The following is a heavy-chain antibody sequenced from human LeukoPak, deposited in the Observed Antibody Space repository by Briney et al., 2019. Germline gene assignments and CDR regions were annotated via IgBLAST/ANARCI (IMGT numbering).Heavy chain of an antibody. Sequence: GGSLRFSGAAFGFTFSSYAMSGVRQAQGKGLEWVSAISGSGGSTYYADSVKGRFTISRDNSKNTLYLQMNSLRAEDTAVYYCAKDVAAVAEYYFDYWGQGTLVTVSS. CDR3: AKDVAAVAEYYFDY. V-gene: IGHV3-23*01. CDR1: GFTFSSYA. D-gene: IGHD6-19*01. CDR2: ISGSGGST. J-gene: IGHJ4*02.